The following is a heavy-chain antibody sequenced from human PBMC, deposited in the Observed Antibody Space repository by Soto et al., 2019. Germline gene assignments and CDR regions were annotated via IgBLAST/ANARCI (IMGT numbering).Heavy chain of an antibody. V-gene: IGHV1-24*01. CDR2: FDPEDGET. J-gene: IGHJ4*02. CDR3: ATDSTVRGDFDY. Sequence: GASVKVSCKVSGYTLTELSMHWVRQAPGKGLEWMGGFDPEDGETIYAQKFQGRVTMTEDTSTDTAYMELSSLRSEDTAVYYCATDSTVRGDFDYWGQGTLVTVCS. CDR1: GYTLTELS. D-gene: IGHD4-17*01.